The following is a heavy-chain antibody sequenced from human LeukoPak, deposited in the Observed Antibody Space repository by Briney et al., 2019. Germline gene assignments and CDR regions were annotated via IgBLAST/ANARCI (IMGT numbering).Heavy chain of an antibody. V-gene: IGHV3-53*01. CDR1: GFTVSSNY. D-gene: IGHD6-13*01. CDR3: LAAGTSEYFQH. J-gene: IGHJ1*01. Sequence: GGSLRLSCAASGFTVSSNYMSWVRQAPGKGLEWVSVIYSGGSTYYADSVKGRFTISRDNSKNTLYLQMNSLRAEDTAVYYCLAAGTSEYFQHWGQGTLVTVSS. CDR2: IYSGGST.